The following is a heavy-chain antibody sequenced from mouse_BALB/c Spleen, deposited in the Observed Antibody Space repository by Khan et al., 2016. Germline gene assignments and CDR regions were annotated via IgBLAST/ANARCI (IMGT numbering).Heavy chain of an antibody. J-gene: IGHJ4*01. CDR1: GYTFSTHW. V-gene: IGHV1-9*01. D-gene: IGHD2-3*01. CDR2: ILPGSGSV. CDR3: AKWLLGAMDY. Sequence: QVQLQQPGAELMKPGASVKISCKATGYTFSTHWIEWVKQRPGHGLEWIGEILPGSGSVTYNEKFKDKATFTAETSSNTAYMQLRSLTSEDSAVYYCAKWLLGAMDYWGQGTSVTVSA.